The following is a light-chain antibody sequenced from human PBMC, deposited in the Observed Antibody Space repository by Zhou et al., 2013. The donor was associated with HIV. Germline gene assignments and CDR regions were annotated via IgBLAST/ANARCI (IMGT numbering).Light chain of an antibody. CDR3: QQRYNWPPFT. J-gene: IGKJ3*01. CDR2: DGV. CDR1: QDIRGF. Sequence: EIVMTQSPATLSVSPGERATLSCRASQDIRGFLAWYQQKPGQAPRLLIFDGVNRATGVPARFSGSGSGADFSLTIRSLEPEDSATYYCQQRYNWPPFTFGPGTTV. V-gene: IGKV3-11*01.